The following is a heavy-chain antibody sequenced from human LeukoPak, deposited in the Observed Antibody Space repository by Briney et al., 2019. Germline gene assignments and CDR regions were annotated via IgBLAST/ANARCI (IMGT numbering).Heavy chain of an antibody. Sequence: SQTLSLTCAISGDSVSSNSAAWNWIRQSPWRGLEWLGRTYYRSKWFNDYSVSVKSRITINPDTSNNQFSLQLNSVTPEDTAVYCCASDRGWFDPWGKGTLVTVSS. CDR3: ASDRGWFDP. V-gene: IGHV6-1*01. J-gene: IGHJ5*02. CDR2: TYYRSKWFN. CDR1: GDSVSSNSAA.